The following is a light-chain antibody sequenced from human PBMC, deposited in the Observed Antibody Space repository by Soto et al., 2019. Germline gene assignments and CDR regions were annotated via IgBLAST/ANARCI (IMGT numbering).Light chain of an antibody. J-gene: IGKJ1*01. CDR2: GSS. CDR3: QQYGGSPWT. CDR1: QSVSISY. Sequence: EIVLTQSPGTLSLSPGERATLSCRASQSVSISYLAWYQQKPGQAPRLLIYGSSTRATGIPDRFSGSGSETDFTLTISRLEPEDFAVYYCQQYGGSPWTFGQGTKVDIK. V-gene: IGKV3-20*01.